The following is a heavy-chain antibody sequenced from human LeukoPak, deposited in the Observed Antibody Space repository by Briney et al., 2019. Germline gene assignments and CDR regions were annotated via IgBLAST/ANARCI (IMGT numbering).Heavy chain of an antibody. D-gene: IGHD2-2*02. Sequence: GGSLRLSCAASGFTFSSYSMNWVRQAPGKGLEWVSSISSSSSYIYYADSVKGRFTISRDNVKNSLYLQMNSLRAEDTAVYYCARDCPLGTSCYNDAFDIWGQGTMVTVSS. CDR1: GFTFSSYS. J-gene: IGHJ3*02. V-gene: IGHV3-21*01. CDR2: ISSSSSYI. CDR3: ARDCPLGTSCYNDAFDI.